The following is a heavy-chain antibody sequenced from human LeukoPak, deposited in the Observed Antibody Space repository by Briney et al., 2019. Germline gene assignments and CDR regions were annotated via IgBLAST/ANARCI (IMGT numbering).Heavy chain of an antibody. CDR2: IKSDGSIT. CDR1: GFTFSSYW. Sequence: GGSLRLSCAATGFTFSSYWMHWVRQAPGKGLVWVSRIKSDGSITNYADSVKGRFTISRDNAKNTLYLQMNSLRVEYTAVYYCARDSSSWFDPLGQGSLVTVSS. V-gene: IGHV3-74*01. J-gene: IGHJ5*02. CDR3: ARDSSSWFDP. D-gene: IGHD6-19*01.